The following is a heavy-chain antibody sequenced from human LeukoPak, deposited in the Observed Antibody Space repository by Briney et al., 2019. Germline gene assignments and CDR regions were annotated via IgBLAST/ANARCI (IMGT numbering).Heavy chain of an antibody. CDR2: INQDGSEK. J-gene: IGHJ4*02. D-gene: IGHD1-14*01. CDR1: GFTFRIFW. Sequence: GGSLRLSCAASGFTFRIFWMNWIRQAPGKGLEWVATINQDGSEKYYLDSVKGRFTISRDNAKNSLYLQMNSLKADDTAVYYCADRGSLYWGQGALATVSS. V-gene: IGHV3-7*01. CDR3: ADRGSLY.